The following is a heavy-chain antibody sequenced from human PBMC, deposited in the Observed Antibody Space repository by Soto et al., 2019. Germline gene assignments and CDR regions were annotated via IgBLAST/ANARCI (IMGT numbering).Heavy chain of an antibody. CDR2: IIPIFGTA. J-gene: IGHJ6*02. D-gene: IGHD2-21*02. CDR1: GGTFSSYA. CDR3: ARFVVVTAIPNYYYYGTDV. V-gene: IGHV1-69*13. Sequence: SVKVSCTASGGTFSSYAISWVRQAPGQGLEWMGGIIPIFGTANYAQKFQGRVTITADESTSTAYMELSSLRSEDTAVYYCARFVVVTAIPNYYYYGTDVWGQGTTVTVAS.